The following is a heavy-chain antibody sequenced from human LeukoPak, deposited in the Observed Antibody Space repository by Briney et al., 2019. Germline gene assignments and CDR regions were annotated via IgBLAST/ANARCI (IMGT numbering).Heavy chain of an antibody. J-gene: IGHJ4*02. CDR2: ISWNSGSI. CDR1: GFTFDDYA. V-gene: IGHV3-9*01. CDR3: AKVAGGTNALDY. D-gene: IGHD2-2*01. Sequence: PGGSLRLSCAASGFTFDDYAMHWVRQAPGKGLEWVSGISWNSGSIGYADSVKGRFTISRDNAKNSLYLQMNSLRAEDTALYYCAKVAGGTNALDYWGQGTLVTVSS.